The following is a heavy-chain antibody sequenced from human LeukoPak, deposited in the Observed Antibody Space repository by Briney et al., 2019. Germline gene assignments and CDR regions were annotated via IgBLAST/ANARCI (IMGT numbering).Heavy chain of an antibody. CDR2: IWSDGSQQ. CDR3: ARSSDSFDLGY. CDR1: GFTFRSYG. J-gene: IGHJ4*02. V-gene: IGHV3-33*01. Sequence: PGMSLRLSCAASGFTFRSYGMHWVRQAQGKGLEWVAVIWSDGSQQHYADSVKGRFTISRDNSKNTLYLQMNSLRVDDTAVYYCARSSDSFDLGYWGQGTLVTVSS. D-gene: IGHD6-25*01.